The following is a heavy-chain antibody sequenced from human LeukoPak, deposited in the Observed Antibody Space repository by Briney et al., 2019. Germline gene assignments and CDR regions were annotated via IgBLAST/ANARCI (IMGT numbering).Heavy chain of an antibody. D-gene: IGHD6-13*01. V-gene: IGHV1-2*02. CDR2: INPKSGGA. CDR1: GYTFTGYY. J-gene: IGHJ5*02. CDR3: AREDFCSSGNCFGP. Sequence: ASVKVSCKASGYTFTGYYIHWVRQAPGQGLEWMGWINPKSGGANYAQKFQGRVTMTRDTSISTAYMELSRLRSVDTAVYYCAREDFCSSGNCFGPWGQGTLVTVSP.